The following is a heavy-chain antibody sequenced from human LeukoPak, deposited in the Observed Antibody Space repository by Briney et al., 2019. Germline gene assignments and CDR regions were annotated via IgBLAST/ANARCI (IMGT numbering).Heavy chain of an antibody. CDR2: ITDSGVST. J-gene: IGHJ4*02. CDR3: AKLIPTVDCSSTSCYGFDY. CDR1: GFTFTIYA. V-gene: IGHV3-23*01. Sequence: PGGSLRLSCAASGFTFTIYAMSWVRQAPGKGLEWVSTITDSGVSTYYADSVRGRFTISRDNSKNTLYLQMSSLRAEDTAVYYCAKLIPTVDCSSTSCYGFDYWGQGTLVTVSS. D-gene: IGHD2-2*01.